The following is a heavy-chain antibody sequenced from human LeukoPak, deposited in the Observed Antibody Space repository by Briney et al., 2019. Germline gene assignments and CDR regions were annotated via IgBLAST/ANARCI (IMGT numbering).Heavy chain of an antibody. CDR3: ARVVGWELRSDYFNY. J-gene: IGHJ4*02. CDR2: IYYSGST. Sequence: PSETLSLTCTVSGGSISSYYWSWTRQPPGKGLEWIGYIYYSGSTNYNPSLKSRVTISVDTSKNQFSLKLSSVTAADTAVYYRARVVGWELRSDYFNYWGQGTLVTVSS. CDR1: GGSISSYY. D-gene: IGHD1-26*01. V-gene: IGHV4-59*01.